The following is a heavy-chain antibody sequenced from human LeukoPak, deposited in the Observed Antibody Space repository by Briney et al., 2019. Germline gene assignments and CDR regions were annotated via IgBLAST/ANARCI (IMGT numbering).Heavy chain of an antibody. V-gene: IGHV3-48*03. CDR1: GFTFSSYA. D-gene: IGHD6-19*01. CDR2: ISSGGSTI. J-gene: IGHJ3*02. Sequence: GGSLRLSCAASGFTFSSYAMSWVRQAPGKGLEWVSYISSGGSTIYYADSVKGRFTISRDNAKNSLYLQMNSLRAEDTAVYYCARVGGWYRSFDIWGQGTMVTVSS. CDR3: ARVGGWYRSFDI.